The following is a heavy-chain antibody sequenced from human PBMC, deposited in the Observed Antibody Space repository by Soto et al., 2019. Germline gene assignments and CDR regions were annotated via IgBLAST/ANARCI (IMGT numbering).Heavy chain of an antibody. Sequence: EVQLLESGGGLVQPGGSLRLSCAASGFTFSSYAMSWVRQAPGKGLEWVSAISGSGGSTYYADSVKGRFTISRDNSKNKLYLQMNSLRAEDTAVYYCANPYGANYYSYGMDVWGQGTTVTVSS. V-gene: IGHV3-23*01. CDR3: ANPYGANYYSYGMDV. CDR1: GFTFSSYA. J-gene: IGHJ6*02. CDR2: ISGSGGST. D-gene: IGHD4-17*01.